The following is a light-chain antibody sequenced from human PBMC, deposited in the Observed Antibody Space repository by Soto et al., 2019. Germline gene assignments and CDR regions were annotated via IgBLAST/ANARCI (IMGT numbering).Light chain of an antibody. CDR2: EVS. J-gene: IGLJ2*01. V-gene: IGLV2-8*01. CDR3: SSYAGSNVI. Sequence: QSALTQPPSASGSPGQSVTICCTGTSSDVGGYNYVSWYQQSPGKAPKLMIYEVSKRPSGVPERFAGSKSGNTASLTVSGLQADDEADYYCSSYAGSNVIFGGGTKLTAL. CDR1: SSDVGGYNY.